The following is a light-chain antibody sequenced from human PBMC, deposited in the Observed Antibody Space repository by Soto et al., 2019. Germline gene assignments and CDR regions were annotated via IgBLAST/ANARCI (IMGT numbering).Light chain of an antibody. J-gene: IGLJ1*01. Sequence: QSALTQPASVSGSPGQSITISCTGTISDVGSYNLVSWCQQHPGKAPKLVIYGGTKRPSGVSNRFSGSKSGNTASLTVSGLQAEDEADYYCSSYAGSNNLKVFGTGTKLTVL. CDR1: ISDVGSYNL. CDR2: GGT. V-gene: IGLV2-14*02. CDR3: SSYAGSNNLKV.